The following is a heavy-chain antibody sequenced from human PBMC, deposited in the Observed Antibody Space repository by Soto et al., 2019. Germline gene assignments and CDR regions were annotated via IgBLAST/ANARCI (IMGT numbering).Heavy chain of an antibody. CDR3: VRSMTTLTIDWLDP. V-gene: IGHV3-74*01. Sequence: EVQLVESGGGLVQPGGSLRLSCAASGFTFSDYWMHWVHQVPGKGLVWLSRINGDGSNANYADYVRGRFTISRDNDNNTLNLQMNSLRAEDTAVYYCVRSMTTLTIDWLDPWGQGTQVTVFS. J-gene: IGHJ5*02. CDR1: GFTFSDYW. CDR2: INGDGSNA. D-gene: IGHD4-17*01.